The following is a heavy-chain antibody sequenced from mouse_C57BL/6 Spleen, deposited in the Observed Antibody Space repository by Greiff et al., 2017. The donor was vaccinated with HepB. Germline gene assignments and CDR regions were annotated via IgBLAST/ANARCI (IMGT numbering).Heavy chain of an antibody. CDR3: ARDEEGFDV. V-gene: IGHV5-16*01. Sequence: EVQRVESEGGLVQPGRSMKLSCTASGFTFSDYYMAWVRQVPEKGLEWVANINYDGSSTYYLDSLKSRFIISRDNAKNILYLQMSSLKSEDTATYYCARDEEGFDVWGTGTTVTVSS. J-gene: IGHJ1*03. CDR1: GFTFSDYY. CDR2: INYDGSST.